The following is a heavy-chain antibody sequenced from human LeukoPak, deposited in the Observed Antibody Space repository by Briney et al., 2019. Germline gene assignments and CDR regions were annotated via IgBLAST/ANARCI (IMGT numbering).Heavy chain of an antibody. CDR3: AAVVAGITCDH. Sequence: ASVKVSCKASGYTLTGHYLHWVRQALGQGLEWMGWIKPDNGGTTYAQKFQGRVTMTRDTSINTAYLELSSLRSDDAAIYYCAAVVAGITCDHWGQGTLVTVSS. J-gene: IGHJ4*02. CDR1: GYTLTGHY. V-gene: IGHV1-2*02. D-gene: IGHD2-2*01. CDR2: IKPDNGGT.